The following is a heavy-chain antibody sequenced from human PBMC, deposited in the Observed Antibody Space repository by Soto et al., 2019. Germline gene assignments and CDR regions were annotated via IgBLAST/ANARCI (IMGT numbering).Heavy chain of an antibody. CDR1: DGSITSGAYS. V-gene: IGHV4-30-2*01. D-gene: IGHD2-8*01. CDR3: ARGIWNIEEMIYGFYFDP. J-gene: IGHJ5*02. CDR2: ISQSGAT. Sequence: TMCLTCAVADGSITSGAYSWSWIQQPPGKVLEWLGYISQSGATYYNPSLERRVTISMDRSKNAFSLNLSSVTADDTAVYYCARGIWNIEEMIYGFYFDPWGPGTLVTVSS.